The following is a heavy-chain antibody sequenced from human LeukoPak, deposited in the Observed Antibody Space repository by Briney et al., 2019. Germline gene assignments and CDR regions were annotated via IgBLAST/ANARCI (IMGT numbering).Heavy chain of an antibody. V-gene: IGHV3-15*01. CDR2: IKSKTDGGTT. D-gene: IGHD3-10*01. J-gene: IGHJ4*02. Sequence: GGSLRLSCAASGFTFSNAWMSWVRLAPGKGLEWVGRIKSKTDGGTTDYAAPVKGRFTISRDDSKNTLYLQMNSLKTEDTAVYYCTTETNGSGSYLYYFDYWGQGTLVTVSS. CDR1: GFTFSNAW. CDR3: TTETNGSGSYLYYFDY.